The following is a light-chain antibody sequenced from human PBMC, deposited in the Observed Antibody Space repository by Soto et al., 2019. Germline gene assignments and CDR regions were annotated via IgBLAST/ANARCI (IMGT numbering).Light chain of an antibody. V-gene: IGLV2-14*01. CDR2: DVS. Sequence: QSALTQPASVSGSPGQSITISCTGTSSDVGGYNYVSWYQQHPGKAPKLMIYDVSNRPSGVSNRFSGSKSGNTASLTISGLQAEDEADYYGRSYTSSSPYVFGTGTKVTVL. J-gene: IGLJ1*01. CDR3: RSYTSSSPYV. CDR1: SSDVGGYNY.